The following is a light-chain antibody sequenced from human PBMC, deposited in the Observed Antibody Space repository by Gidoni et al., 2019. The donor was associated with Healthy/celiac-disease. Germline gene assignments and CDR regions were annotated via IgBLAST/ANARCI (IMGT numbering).Light chain of an antibody. J-gene: IGKJ4*01. CDR3: MQALQTPLT. Sequence: IVMTQSPLSLHVTPGEPASLSFRSSQSLLHSNGYNYLDWYLQKPGQSPQLLIYLGSNRASGVPDRFSGSGSGTDFTLKISRVEAEDVGVYYCMQALQTPLTFGGGTKVEIK. CDR2: LGS. V-gene: IGKV2-28*01. CDR1: QSLLHSNGYNY.